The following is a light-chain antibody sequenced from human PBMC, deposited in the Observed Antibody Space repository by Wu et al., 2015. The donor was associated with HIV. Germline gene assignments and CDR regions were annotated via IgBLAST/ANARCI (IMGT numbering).Light chain of an antibody. CDR1: QSIGSW. J-gene: IGKJ2*01. Sequence: DIQMTQSPSILSASVGDRVSITCRASQSIGSWLAWYQQKPGTPPNLLIYKASNLESGVPSRFSGSGSGTEFTLTISSLQPADFAIYYCQQYSTYSSYTFGQGTKLEIK. CDR3: QQYSTYSSYT. CDR2: KAS. V-gene: IGKV1-5*03.